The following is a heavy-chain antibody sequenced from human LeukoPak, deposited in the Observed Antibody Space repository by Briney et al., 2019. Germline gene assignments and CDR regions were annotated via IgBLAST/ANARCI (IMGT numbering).Heavy chain of an antibody. CDR3: ARAARGYDFWSGSNWFDP. D-gene: IGHD3-3*01. CDR1: GGSISSYY. V-gene: IGHV4-59*01. J-gene: IGHJ5*02. CDR2: IYYSGST. Sequence: SETLSLTCTVSGGSISSYYWSWIRQPPGKGLEWIGYIYYSGSTNYNPSLKSRVTISVDTSKNQFSLKLSSVTAADTAVYYCARAARGYDFWSGSNWFDPWGQGTLVTVSS.